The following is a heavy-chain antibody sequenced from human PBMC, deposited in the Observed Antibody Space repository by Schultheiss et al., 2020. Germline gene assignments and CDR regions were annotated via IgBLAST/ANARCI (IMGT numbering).Heavy chain of an antibody. CDR1: GFLFDSFT. Sequence: GASLKISCAASGFLFDSFTIHWVRYVPGKGLEWVSSISSGSSYIYYANAVKGRFTISRDNAQKSAFLQMTSLRADDTALYYCARDPYGSGSFDSWGQGIQVTVSP. D-gene: IGHD3-10*01. V-gene: IGHV3-21*01. CDR3: ARDPYGSGSFDS. J-gene: IGHJ4*02. CDR2: ISSGSSYI.